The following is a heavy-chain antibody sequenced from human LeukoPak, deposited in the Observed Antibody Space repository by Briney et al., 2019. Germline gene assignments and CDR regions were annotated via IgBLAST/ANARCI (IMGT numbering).Heavy chain of an antibody. V-gene: IGHV3-33*01. Sequence: GRSLRLSCAASGFTFSSYGMHWVRQAPGKGLEWVALIWYDGSYKYYADSVKGRFTISRDNSKNTLYLQMNSLRAEDTAVYYCARDREQWLVYWYFDLWGRGTLVTVSS. CDR2: IWYDGSYK. CDR1: GFTFSSYG. J-gene: IGHJ2*01. D-gene: IGHD6-19*01. CDR3: ARDREQWLVYWYFDL.